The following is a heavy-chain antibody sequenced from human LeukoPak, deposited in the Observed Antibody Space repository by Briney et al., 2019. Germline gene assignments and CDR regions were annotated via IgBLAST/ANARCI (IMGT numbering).Heavy chain of an antibody. V-gene: IGHV1-46*03. CDR2: INPSGGST. Sequence: ASVKVSCKASGYTFTSYYMHWVRQGPGQGLEWMGIINPSGGSTSYAQKFQGRVTMTRDTSTSTVYMELSSLRSEDTAVYYCARGSDYDILTGYPIRPFDYWGQGTLVTVSS. J-gene: IGHJ4*02. D-gene: IGHD3-9*01. CDR3: ARGSDYDILTGYPIRPFDY. CDR1: GYTFTSYY.